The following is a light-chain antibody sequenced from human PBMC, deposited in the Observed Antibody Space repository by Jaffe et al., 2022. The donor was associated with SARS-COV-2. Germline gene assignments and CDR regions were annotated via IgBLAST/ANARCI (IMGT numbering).Light chain of an antibody. CDR3: QQYGSSRA. Sequence: EIVLTQSPGTLPLSPGDRATLSCRASQSVSGSSLAWYQQKPGQAPRLLIYGASSRATGIPDRFSGSGSGTDFTLTISRLEPEDFAVYYCQQYGSSRAFGQGTKVEIK. CDR1: QSVSGSS. V-gene: IGKV3-20*01. J-gene: IGKJ1*01. CDR2: GAS.